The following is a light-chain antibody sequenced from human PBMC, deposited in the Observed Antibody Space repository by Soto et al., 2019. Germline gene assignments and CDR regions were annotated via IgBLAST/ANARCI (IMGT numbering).Light chain of an antibody. V-gene: IGLV2-14*01. CDR1: SSDVGGYIY. J-gene: IGLJ1*01. CDR2: DVT. CDR3: SSYSTSSSYV. Sequence: QSVLTQPASVSGSPGQSITISCTGTSSDVGGYIYVSWYQQHPGKAPKLMIYDVTSRPSGVSYRFSGSKSGNTASLTISWLQAEVEADYYCSSYSTSSSYVFGTGTKVTVL.